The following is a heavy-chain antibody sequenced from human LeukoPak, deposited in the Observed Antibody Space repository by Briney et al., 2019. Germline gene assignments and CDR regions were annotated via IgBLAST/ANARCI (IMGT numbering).Heavy chain of an antibody. CDR1: GFTFSSYD. CDR2: IWSDGRDK. Sequence: GGSLRLSCAASGFTFSSYDMHWVRQAPGKGLEWVAVIWSDGRDKYYADSVKGRFTISRDNSKNTLYLQMNSLRAEDTAVYYCARDHRTTVTVYYFDYWGQGTLVTVSS. J-gene: IGHJ4*02. V-gene: IGHV3-33*08. D-gene: IGHD4-17*01. CDR3: ARDHRTTVTVYYFDY.